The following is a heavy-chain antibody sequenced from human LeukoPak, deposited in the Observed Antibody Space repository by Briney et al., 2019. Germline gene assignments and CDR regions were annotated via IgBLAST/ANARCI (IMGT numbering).Heavy chain of an antibody. CDR2: IYYSGST. J-gene: IGHJ4*02. Sequence: SETLSLTCTVSGGPMSVYYWSWIRQPPGKGLECIGNIYYSGSTDYNPSLKSRVTISVDTSKNQFSLKLTSVTAADTAVYYCARGDTYYYDSSGLNYFDYWGQGTLVTVSS. D-gene: IGHD3-22*01. CDR3: ARGDTYYYDSSGLNYFDY. V-gene: IGHV4-59*01. CDR1: GGPMSVYY.